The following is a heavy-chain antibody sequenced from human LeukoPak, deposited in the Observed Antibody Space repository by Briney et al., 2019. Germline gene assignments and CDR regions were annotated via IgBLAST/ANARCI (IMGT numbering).Heavy chain of an antibody. Sequence: ASVKVSCKASGYTFSRYNLHWVRQAPGQGLEWMGTFNPRGGSLSYAQKFQGRLTMTSDTSTSTVYMELSSLRSEDTAVYYCARDLDGGGYLTPFDYWGQGTLVTVSS. CDR3: ARDLDGGGYLTPFDY. CDR1: GYTFSRYN. CDR2: FNPRGGSL. D-gene: IGHD3-22*01. V-gene: IGHV1-46*01. J-gene: IGHJ4*02.